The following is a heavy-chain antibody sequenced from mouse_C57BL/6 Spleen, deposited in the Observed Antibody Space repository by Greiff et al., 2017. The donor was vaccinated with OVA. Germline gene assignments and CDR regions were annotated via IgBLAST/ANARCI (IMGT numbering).Heavy chain of an antibody. V-gene: IGHV5-16*01. CDR2: INYDGSST. J-gene: IGHJ4*01. D-gene: IGHD1-1*01. Sequence: EVKLVESEGGLVQPGSSMKLSCTASGFTFSDYYMAWVRQVPEKGLEWVANINYDGSSTYYLDSLKSRFIISRDNAKNILYLQMSSLKSEDTATYYCARAYWAMDYWGQGTSVTVSS. CDR3: ARAYWAMDY. CDR1: GFTFSDYY.